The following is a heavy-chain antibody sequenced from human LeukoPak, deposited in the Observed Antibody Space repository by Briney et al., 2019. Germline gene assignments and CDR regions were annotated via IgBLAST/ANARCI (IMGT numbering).Heavy chain of an antibody. V-gene: IGHV3-48*04. CDR3: AELGITMIGGV. D-gene: IGHD3-10*02. CDR2: ISSSGSTT. J-gene: IGHJ6*04. Sequence: GGSLRLSCASSGFIFSTYNINWVRQAPGKGLEWISYISSSGSTTYYADSVKGRFTISRDNAKNSLYLQMNSLRAEDTAVYYCAELGITMIGGVWGKGTTVTISS. CDR1: GFIFSTYN.